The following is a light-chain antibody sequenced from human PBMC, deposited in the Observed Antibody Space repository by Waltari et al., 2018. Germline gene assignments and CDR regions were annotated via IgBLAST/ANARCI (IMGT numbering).Light chain of an antibody. CDR1: QSISSN. Sequence: EVVLTQSPATLSVSPGERATLSCRASQSISSNLAWYQQKLGQAPRLLIYGASTRATGSPARCSGSGSGTEFTLTISSLQSEDSAVYYCQQYNNWRTFGQGTKVEVK. J-gene: IGKJ1*01. CDR3: QQYNNWRT. V-gene: IGKV3-15*01. CDR2: GAS.